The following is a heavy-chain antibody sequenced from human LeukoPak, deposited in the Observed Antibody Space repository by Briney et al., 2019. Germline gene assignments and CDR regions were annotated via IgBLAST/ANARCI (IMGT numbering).Heavy chain of an antibody. J-gene: IGHJ4*02. CDR1: GFTFTNYA. V-gene: IGHV3-23*01. D-gene: IGHD2-15*01. Sequence: AGSLRLSCHASGFTFTNYALSWVCQAPRPGLEWVSSINPDGGSFFADSVKGRFTISRDDSRSVVYLQMNSLSAEDTAVYYCARSGVATCHYWGQGILVTVSS. CDR2: INPDGGS. CDR3: ARSGVATCHY.